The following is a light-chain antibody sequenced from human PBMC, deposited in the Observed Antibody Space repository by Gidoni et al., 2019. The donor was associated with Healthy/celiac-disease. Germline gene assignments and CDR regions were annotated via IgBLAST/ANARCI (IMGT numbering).Light chain of an antibody. V-gene: IGKV3D-15*01. Sequence: EIVMTQSPATLSVSPGEKATLSCRASQSVSSNLAWYRQKPGQAPRLLIYGASTRATCIPARFSGSGSGTEFTLTISSLQSEDFAIYYCQQYNNWLTFGGGTKVEIK. J-gene: IGKJ4*01. CDR3: QQYNNWLT. CDR2: GAS. CDR1: QSVSSN.